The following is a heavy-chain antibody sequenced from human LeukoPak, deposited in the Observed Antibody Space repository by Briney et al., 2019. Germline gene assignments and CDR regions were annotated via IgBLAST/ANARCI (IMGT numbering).Heavy chain of an antibody. J-gene: IGHJ4*02. CDR1: GDSINSLDL. D-gene: IGHD3-22*01. V-gene: IGHV4-4*02. Sequence: SETLSLTCTVSGDSINSLDLWSWVRQPPGKGLEWIGEMYLSGTTHSNPSVKSRVTISIDKSKNQFFLNLSSVTAADTAVYYCAGLVGRYSSGLYYYYFDYWGRGPWSPSPQ. CDR3: AGLVGRYSSGLYYYYFDY. CDR2: MYLSGTT.